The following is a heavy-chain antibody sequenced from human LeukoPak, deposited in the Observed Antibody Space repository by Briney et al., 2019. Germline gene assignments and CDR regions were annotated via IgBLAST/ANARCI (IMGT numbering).Heavy chain of an antibody. CDR1: GFLFSSGVG. J-gene: IGHJ4*02. CDR3: ARVLVYATHYFDH. Sequence: SGPTLVNPTQTLTLTCTFSGFLFSSGVGVGWIRQPPGKALEWLALIYWNDETRYRPSLKSNPTITKDTSKKQVVLTLTNMGPVDTGTYYCARVLVYATHYFDHWGQGTWVTVSS. D-gene: IGHD2-8*01. CDR2: IYWNDET. V-gene: IGHV2-5*01.